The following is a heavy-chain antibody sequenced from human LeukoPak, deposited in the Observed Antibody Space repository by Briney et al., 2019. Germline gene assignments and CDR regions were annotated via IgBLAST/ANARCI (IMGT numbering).Heavy chain of an antibody. CDR1: GGSISSGSYY. D-gene: IGHD6-19*01. CDR3: ARGLDKLDP. J-gene: IGHJ5*02. CDR2: IYTSGST. V-gene: IGHV4-61*02. Sequence: PSQTLSLTXTVSGGSISSGSYYWSWIRQPAGKGLEWIGRIYTSGSTNYNPSLKSRVTISVDTSKNQFSLKLSSVTAADTAVYYCARGLDKLDPWGQGTLVTVSS.